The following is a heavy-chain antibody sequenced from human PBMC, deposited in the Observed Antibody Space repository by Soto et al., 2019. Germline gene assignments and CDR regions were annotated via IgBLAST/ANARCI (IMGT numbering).Heavy chain of an antibody. V-gene: IGHV1-69*06. D-gene: IGHD6-19*01. CDR3: ARDEIAVANSVGMDV. J-gene: IGHJ6*01. CDR2: ITPLFGAS. Sequence: QVQLVQSGAEVKKPGSSVKVSCTASGGAFSSYTIIWVRQAPGQGREWMGGITPLFGASNDAQQFEGRVTISADKSTTTAEMELSNLTSEDPAVYYCARDEIAVANSVGMDVLGQGTTGSGS. CDR1: GGAFSSYT.